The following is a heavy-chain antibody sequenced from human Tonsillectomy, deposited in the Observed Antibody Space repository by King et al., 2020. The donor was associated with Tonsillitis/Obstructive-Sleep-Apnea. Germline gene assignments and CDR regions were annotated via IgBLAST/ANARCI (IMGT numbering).Heavy chain of an antibody. J-gene: IGHJ4*02. CDR3: AKELISDRFLEWLLILGY. V-gene: IGHV3-23*04. D-gene: IGHD3-3*01. CDR2: ISGSGGST. CDR1: GFTFISYA. Sequence: QLVKSGGGLVQPGGSLRLSCAASGFTFISYAMSWVRQAPGKGLEWVSAISGSGGSTYYADSVKGRFTISRDNSKNTLYLQMNSLRAEDTAVYYCAKELISDRFLEWLLILGYWGQGTLVTVSS.